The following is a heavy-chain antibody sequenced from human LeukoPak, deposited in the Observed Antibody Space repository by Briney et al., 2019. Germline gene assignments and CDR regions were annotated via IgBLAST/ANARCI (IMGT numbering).Heavy chain of an antibody. CDR3: ARVTMTGPPDY. V-gene: IGHV3-53*01. CDR2: IYSGGST. J-gene: IGHJ4*02. D-gene: IGHD3-22*01. Sequence: HPGGSLRLSCAASGFIVSSNYMSWVRQAPGKGLEWVSVIYSGGSTYYADSVKGRFTISRDNAKNSLYLQMNSLRAEDTAVYYCARVTMTGPPDYWGQGTLVTVSS. CDR1: GFIVSSNY.